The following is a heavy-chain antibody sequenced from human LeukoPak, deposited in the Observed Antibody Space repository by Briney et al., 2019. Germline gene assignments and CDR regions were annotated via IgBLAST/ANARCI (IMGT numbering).Heavy chain of an antibody. V-gene: IGHV1-46*01. CDR3: ARDRYCSSTSCLGRFDP. D-gene: IGHD2-2*01. J-gene: IGHJ5*02. Sequence: ASVKVSCKASGYTFTSYYMHWVRQAPGQGLEWMGIINPSGGSTSYAQKFQGRVTMTRDMSTSTVYMELSSLRSEDTAVYYCARDRYCSSTSCLGRFDPWGQGTLVTVSS. CDR1: GYTFTSYY. CDR2: INPSGGST.